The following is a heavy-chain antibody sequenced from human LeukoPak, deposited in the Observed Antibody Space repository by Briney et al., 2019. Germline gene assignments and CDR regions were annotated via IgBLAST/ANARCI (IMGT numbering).Heavy chain of an antibody. CDR1: GFTFSSYA. J-gene: IGHJ4*02. V-gene: IGHV3-23*01. CDR3: AKDARCSGGSCRTHFDY. Sequence: GGSLRLSCAASGFTFSSYALTWVRQAPGKGLEWVSAISGSSDSTLFADSVKGRFTISRDNSKNTLYLQMNSLRAEDTALYYCAKDARCSGGSCRTHFDYWGQGTLVTVSS. D-gene: IGHD2-15*01. CDR2: ISGSSDST.